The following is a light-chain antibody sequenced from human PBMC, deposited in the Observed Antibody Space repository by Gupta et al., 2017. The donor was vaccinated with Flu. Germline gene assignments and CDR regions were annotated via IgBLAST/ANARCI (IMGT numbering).Light chain of an antibody. CDR1: TSNVGRNV. CDR3: AAWNDSLNGRV. Sequence: VTIPSCGTTSNVGRNVMNWYQQLPGTAPKLLIYSNNLRPSGVPARFSGSKSATSGSLPSSGLHSEDEADYYCAAWNDSLNGRVFGGGTKLTVL. J-gene: IGLJ2*01. V-gene: IGLV1-44*01. CDR2: SNN.